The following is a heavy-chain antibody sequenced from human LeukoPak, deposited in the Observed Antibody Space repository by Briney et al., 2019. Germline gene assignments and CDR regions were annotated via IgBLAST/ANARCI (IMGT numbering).Heavy chain of an antibody. CDR1: GGSISSGGYY. J-gene: IGHJ4*02. CDR3: ARGPHYYDSSGYALYYFDY. Sequence: SQTLSLTCTVSGGSISSGGYYWSWIRQPPGKGLEWIGYIYYSGSTNYNPSLKSRVTISVDTSKNQFSLKLSSVTAADTAVYYCARGPHYYDSSGYALYYFDYWGQGTLVTVSS. D-gene: IGHD3-22*01. CDR2: IYYSGST. V-gene: IGHV4-61*08.